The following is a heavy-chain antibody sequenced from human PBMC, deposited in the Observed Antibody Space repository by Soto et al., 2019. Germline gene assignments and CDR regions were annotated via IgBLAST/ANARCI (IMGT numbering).Heavy chain of an antibody. CDR1: GYTFTSYA. Sequence: QVQLVQSGAEVKKPGASVKVSCKASGYTFTSYAMHWVRQAPGQRLEWMGWINAGNGNTKYSQKFQGRVTITRDTSASTAYMELRSLRSEDTAVYYCARDPGIAATNWFDPWGQGTLVTVSS. D-gene: IGHD6-25*01. V-gene: IGHV1-3*01. CDR2: INAGNGNT. J-gene: IGHJ5*02. CDR3: ARDPGIAATNWFDP.